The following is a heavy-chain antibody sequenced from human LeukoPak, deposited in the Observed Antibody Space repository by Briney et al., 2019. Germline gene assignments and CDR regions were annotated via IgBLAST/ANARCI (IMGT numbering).Heavy chain of an antibody. D-gene: IGHD2-21*01. J-gene: IGHJ3*02. CDR2: ITCDGRST. Sequence: PGLSVRLSCAASGFTFSRYWMHWVRQAPGEGLVWVSRITCDGRSTAYADSVKGRFTISRDTAKNTLSLQMNSLRAEDTARYYCAREGLACDSTTCYLAAFDIWGQGTMVTVPS. V-gene: IGHV3-74*01. CDR1: GFTFSRYW. CDR3: AREGLACDSTTCYLAAFDI.